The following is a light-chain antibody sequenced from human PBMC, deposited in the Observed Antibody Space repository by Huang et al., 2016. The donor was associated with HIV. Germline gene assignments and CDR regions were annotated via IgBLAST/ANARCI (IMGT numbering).Light chain of an antibody. CDR2: DVS. J-gene: IGKJ4*01. V-gene: IGKV3-11*01. CDR3: QQRSKWPLT. Sequence: EIVLTQSPVTLSLSPGDRATLSCRASQSIGTYLAWYQQKSGQAPRLLIYDVSNRAAGVPARVSASGSETDFTLTIASLDPDDFAIYHCQQRSKWPLTVGGGTKVEMK. CDR1: QSIGTY.